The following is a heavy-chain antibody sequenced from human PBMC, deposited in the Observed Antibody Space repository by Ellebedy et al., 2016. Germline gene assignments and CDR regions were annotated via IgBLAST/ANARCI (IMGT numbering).Heavy chain of an antibody. CDR3: ARVPYCSSTSCYTSGYYYYGMDV. CDR1: GFTFSSYA. V-gene: IGHV3-30-3*01. D-gene: IGHD2-2*02. Sequence: GGSLRLXCAASGFTFSSYAMHWVRQAPGKGLEWVAVISYDGSNKYYADSVKGRFTISRDNSKNTLYLQMNSLRAEDTAVYYCARVPYCSSTSCYTSGYYYYGMDVWGQGTTVTVSS. CDR2: ISYDGSNK. J-gene: IGHJ6*02.